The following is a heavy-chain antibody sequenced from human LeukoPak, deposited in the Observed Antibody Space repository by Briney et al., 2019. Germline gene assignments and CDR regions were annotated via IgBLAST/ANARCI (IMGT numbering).Heavy chain of an antibody. CDR2: SNHSGST. CDR3: ARGGPRLLWFGELFGYFDY. V-gene: IGHV4-39*07. J-gene: IGHJ4*02. Sequence: SETLSLTCILAGGSISRTSYYWGRIRHPPGKGLGVIGESNHSGSTNYNPSLKSRVTISVDTSKNPFSLKLTSVTAADTAVYYCARGGPRLLWFGELFGYFDYWGQGTLVTVSS. CDR1: GGSISRTSYY. D-gene: IGHD3-10*01.